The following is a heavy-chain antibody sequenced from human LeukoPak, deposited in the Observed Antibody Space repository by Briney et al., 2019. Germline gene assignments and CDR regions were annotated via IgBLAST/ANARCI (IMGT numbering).Heavy chain of an antibody. V-gene: IGHV4-4*02. Sequence: PSETLSLTCAVSGASISSSNWLSWVRQPPGKGLEWIGEIYHSGSTNYNPSLKSRVTISVDNSKNQFSLKMSSMTAADTAIYYCARVHVNSGYYFGDAFDIWGQGTMVTVSS. D-gene: IGHD3-22*01. CDR1: GASISSSNW. J-gene: IGHJ3*02. CDR3: ARVHVNSGYYFGDAFDI. CDR2: IYHSGST.